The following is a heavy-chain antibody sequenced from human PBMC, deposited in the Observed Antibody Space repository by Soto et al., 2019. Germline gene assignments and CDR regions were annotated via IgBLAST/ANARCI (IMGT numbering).Heavy chain of an antibody. CDR2: IIPIFGTA. Sequence: SVKVSCKASGGTFSSYAISWVRQAPGQGLEWMGGIIPIFGTANYAQKFQGRVTITADESTSTAYMELSSLRSEDTAVYYCASNVYDSSGYYPNYFDYWGQGTPVTVSS. D-gene: IGHD3-22*01. CDR1: GGTFSSYA. J-gene: IGHJ4*02. CDR3: ASNVYDSSGYYPNYFDY. V-gene: IGHV1-69*13.